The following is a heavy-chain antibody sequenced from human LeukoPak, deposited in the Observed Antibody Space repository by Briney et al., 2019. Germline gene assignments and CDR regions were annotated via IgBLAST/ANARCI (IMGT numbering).Heavy chain of an antibody. J-gene: IGHJ4*02. CDR3: ARGIPGRSIDY. CDR1: GGSFSGYY. CDR2: INHSGST. D-gene: IGHD3-16*02. V-gene: IGHV4-34*01. Sequence: PSETLSLTCAVYGGSFSGYYWSWIRQPPGKGLEWIGEINHSGSTNYNPSLKSRVTISVDTSKNQFSLKLSSVTAADTAVYYCARGIPGRSIDYWGQRTLVTVSS.